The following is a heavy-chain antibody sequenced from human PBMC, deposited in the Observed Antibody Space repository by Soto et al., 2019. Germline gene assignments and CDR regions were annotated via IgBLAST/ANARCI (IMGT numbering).Heavy chain of an antibody. CDR1: GGSITDT. V-gene: IGHV1-69*13. CDR3: ARLHSHGTYGMDV. D-gene: IGHD5-18*01. CDR2: IIPIFGTA. J-gene: IGHJ6*02. Sequence: SVKVSCKACGGSITDTLSWVPQAPGQGLEWRGGIIPIFGTANYAQKFQGRVTITADESTKTAYMELSTLRSEDTAVYYCARLHSHGTYGMDVWGQGTTVTVSS.